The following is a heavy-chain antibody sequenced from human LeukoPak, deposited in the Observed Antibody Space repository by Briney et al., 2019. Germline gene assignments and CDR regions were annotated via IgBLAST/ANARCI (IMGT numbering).Heavy chain of an antibody. CDR1: GGSISSNSYY. CDR3: ARVVVVPTAIFSGPRERFDP. CDR2: IYTSGST. V-gene: IGHV4-61*05. D-gene: IGHD2-2*02. J-gene: IGHJ5*02. Sequence: SETLSLTCTVSGGSISSNSYYWGWIRQPPGKGLEWIGRIYTSGSTNYNPSLKSRVTMSVDTSKNQFSLKLTSVTAADTAIYYCARVVVVPTAIFSGPRERFDPWGQGTLVTVSS.